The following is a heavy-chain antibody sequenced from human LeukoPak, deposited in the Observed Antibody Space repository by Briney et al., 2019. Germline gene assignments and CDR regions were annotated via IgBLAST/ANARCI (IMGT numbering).Heavy chain of an antibody. D-gene: IGHD2-21*02. CDR3: ASGVYCGGDCYSGYFDY. Sequence: SVKVSCKASGGTFSSYAISWVRQAPGQGLEWMGGIIPIFGTADYAQKFQGRVTITADESTSTAYMELSSLRSEDTAVYYCASGVYCGGDCYSGYFDYWGQGTLVTVSS. CDR2: IIPIFGTA. J-gene: IGHJ4*02. V-gene: IGHV1-69*13. CDR1: GGTFSSYA.